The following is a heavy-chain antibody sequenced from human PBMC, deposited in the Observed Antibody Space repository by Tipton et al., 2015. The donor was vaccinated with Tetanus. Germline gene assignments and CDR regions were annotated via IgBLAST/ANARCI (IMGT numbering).Heavy chain of an antibody. CDR3: ARLSSSSNDAHAFDI. J-gene: IGHJ3*02. D-gene: IGHD2-2*01. CDR2: IYYSGNT. V-gene: IGHV4-39*01. CDR1: GGSISSGGYY. Sequence: LRLSCTVSGGSISSGGYYWGWIRQPPGKGLEWIGSIYYSGNTYYNPSLRSRVTMSVDTSKIQFSLMLTSVTASDTAVYYCARLSSSSNDAHAFDIWGQGTMVTVSS.